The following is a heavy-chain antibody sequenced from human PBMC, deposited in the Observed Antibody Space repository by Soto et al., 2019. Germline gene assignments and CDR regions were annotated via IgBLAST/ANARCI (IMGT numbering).Heavy chain of an antibody. V-gene: IGHV3-30*03. CDR3: AIPDDFYGDYIDYYGMDV. CDR1: GFTFSSYG. Sequence: QVQLVESGGGVVQPGRSLRLSCAASGFTFSSYGMHWVRQAPGKGLEWVAVISYDGSNKYYADSVKGRFTISRDNSKKPLYLQMNSLRAEDTAVYYCAIPDDFYGDYIDYYGMDVWGQGTTVTVSS. D-gene: IGHD4-17*01. J-gene: IGHJ6*02. CDR2: ISYDGSNK.